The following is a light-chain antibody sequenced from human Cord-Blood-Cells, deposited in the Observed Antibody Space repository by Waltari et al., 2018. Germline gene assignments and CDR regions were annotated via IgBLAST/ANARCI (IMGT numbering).Light chain of an antibody. V-gene: IGKV1-9*01. CDR3: QQYDKLPYT. CDR1: QGISSY. J-gene: IGKJ2*01. Sequence: DIQLTQSPSFLSASVGDRVTITCRASQGISSYLAWYQQKPGKAPKLLIYAASTLQSGVPSRFSGSGSGTEFTLTISSLQPEDFATYYCQQYDKLPYTFGQGTKLEIK. CDR2: AAS.